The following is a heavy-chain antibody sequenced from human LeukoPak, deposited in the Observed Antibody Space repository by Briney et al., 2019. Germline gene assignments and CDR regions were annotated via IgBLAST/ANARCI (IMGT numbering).Heavy chain of an antibody. CDR3: AKFTCDSATYGAFDS. J-gene: IGHJ4*02. Sequence: PSETLSLTCTVSGGSISSSSYYWGWIRQPPGKGLEWVSTISGSGDYTYYADSVKGRFTISRDNSKNTLYLQMNSLRAEDTAVYYFAKFTCDSATYGAFDSWGQGTLVTVSS. CDR2: ISGSGDYT. V-gene: IGHV3-23*01. D-gene: IGHD3-10*01. CDR1: GGSISSSSYY.